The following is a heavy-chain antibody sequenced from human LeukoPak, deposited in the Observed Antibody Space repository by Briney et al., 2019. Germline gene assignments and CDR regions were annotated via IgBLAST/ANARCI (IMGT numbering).Heavy chain of an antibody. CDR1: GYTFTGYY. Sequence: PWASVKVSCKASGYTFTGYYMHWVRQAPGQGLEWMGWINPNSGGTNYAQKFQGRVTMTRDTSISTAYMELSRLRSDDTAVYYCARDRIAVAGNHGQGSAFDIWGQGTMVTVSS. D-gene: IGHD6-19*01. CDR3: ARDRIAVAGNHGQGSAFDI. J-gene: IGHJ3*02. V-gene: IGHV1-2*02. CDR2: INPNSGGT.